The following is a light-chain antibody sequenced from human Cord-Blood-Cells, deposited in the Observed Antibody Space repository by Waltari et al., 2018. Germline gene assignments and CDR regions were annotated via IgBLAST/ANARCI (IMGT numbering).Light chain of an antibody. J-gene: IGLJ3*02. CDR1: RSDVGSYNL. CDR2: EGS. CDR3: CSYAGSSTWV. Sequence: QSALTQPASVSGSPGQSITISCPGTRSDVGSYNLFSWYQPHPGKAPKLMIYEGSKRPSGVSNRFSGSKSGNTASLTISGLQAEDEADYYCCSYAGSSTWVFGGGTKLTVL. V-gene: IGLV2-23*01.